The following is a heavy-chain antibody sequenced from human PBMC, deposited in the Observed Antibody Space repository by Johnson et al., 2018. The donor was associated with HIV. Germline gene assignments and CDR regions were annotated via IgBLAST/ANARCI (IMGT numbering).Heavy chain of an antibody. D-gene: IGHD1-26*01. J-gene: IGHJ3*02. Sequence: QEQLVESGGGVVQPGRSLRLSCAASGFTFSSYGMHWVRQAPGKGLDWVAVISYDGSNKYYADSVKGRFTISRDNAKNSLYLQMNSLRAEDTAVYYCARVATHAFDIWGQGTMVTVSS. V-gene: IGHV3-30*03. CDR3: ARVATHAFDI. CDR1: GFTFSSYG. CDR2: ISYDGSNK.